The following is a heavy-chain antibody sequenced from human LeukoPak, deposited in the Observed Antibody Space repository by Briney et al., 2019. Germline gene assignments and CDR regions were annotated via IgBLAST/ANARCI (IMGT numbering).Heavy chain of an antibody. CDR3: ASDSGYSSGWYFDY. CDR1: GFTFSSYA. V-gene: IGHV3-23*01. J-gene: IGHJ4*02. CDR2: ISGNGGRT. Sequence: GGSLRLSCAASGFTFSSYAMSWVRQAPGKGLEWVSTISGNGGRTYYADSVKGRFTISRDNAKNSLYLQMNSLRAEDTAVYYCASDSGYSSGWYFDYWGQGTLVTVSS. D-gene: IGHD6-19*01.